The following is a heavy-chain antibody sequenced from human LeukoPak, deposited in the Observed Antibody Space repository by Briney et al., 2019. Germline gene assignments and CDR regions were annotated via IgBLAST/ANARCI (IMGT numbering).Heavy chain of an antibody. D-gene: IGHD1-7*01. CDR3: ARDTRRAYNWNFSWFDP. CDR2: INPNSGGT. J-gene: IGHJ5*02. V-gene: IGHV1-2*02. Sequence: GASVKVSCKASGYTFTGYYMHWVRQAPGQGLEWMGWINPNSGGTNYAQKFQGRVTMTRDTSISTAYMELSRLRSDDTAVYYCARDTRRAYNWNFSWFDPWGQGTLVTVSS. CDR1: GYTFTGYY.